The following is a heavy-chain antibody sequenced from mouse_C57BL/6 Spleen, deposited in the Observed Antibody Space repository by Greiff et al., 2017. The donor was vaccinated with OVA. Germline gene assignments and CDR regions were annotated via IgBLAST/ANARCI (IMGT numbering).Heavy chain of an antibody. CDR2: IDPSDSYT. V-gene: IGHV1-69*01. Sequence: QVQLKQPGAELVMPGASVKLSCKASGYTFTSYWMHWVKQRPGQGLEWIGEIDPSDSYTNYNQKFKGKSTLTVDKSSSTAYMQLSSLTSEDSAVYYCASQGSNYGGGAMDYWGQGTSVTVSS. CDR1: GYTFTSYW. CDR3: ASQGSNYGGGAMDY. D-gene: IGHD2-5*01. J-gene: IGHJ4*01.